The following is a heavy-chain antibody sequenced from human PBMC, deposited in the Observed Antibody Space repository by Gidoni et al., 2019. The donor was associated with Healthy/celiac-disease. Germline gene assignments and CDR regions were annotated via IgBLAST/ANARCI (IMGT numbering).Heavy chain of an antibody. CDR2: IKQVGSGK. J-gene: IGHJ6*02. CDR1: GCTCSSYW. V-gene: IGHV3-7*01. Sequence: EVQLVESGGGVVQPGGSLRLAGAAAGCTCSSYWMSWVRQAPGMGLEWVANIKQVGSGKSYVDSVTGRFTISRDNAKNSLYLQMNSLRAEDTAVYYCARDGCSGGSCYFLVVWSHGMDVWGQGTTVTVSS. D-gene: IGHD2-15*01. CDR3: ARDGCSGGSCYFLVVWSHGMDV.